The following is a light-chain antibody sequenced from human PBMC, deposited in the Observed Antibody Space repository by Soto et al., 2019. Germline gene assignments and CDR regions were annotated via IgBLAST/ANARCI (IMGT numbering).Light chain of an antibody. CDR3: QQLNNYSTST. Sequence: IQLTESPYFLYASAAARVVIXXRASQGIISYLSWYQQKRGKAPKLXXNAASTMQSGFPSRFSGSGSGTELTLTISSLQPEDYATYYYQQLNNYSTSTFGQGTRVDIK. CDR1: QGIISY. J-gene: IGKJ5*01. CDR2: AAS. V-gene: IGKV1-9*01.